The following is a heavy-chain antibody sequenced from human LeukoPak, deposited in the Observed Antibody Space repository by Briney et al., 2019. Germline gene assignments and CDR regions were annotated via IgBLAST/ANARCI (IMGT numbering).Heavy chain of an antibody. V-gene: IGHV4-4*09. Sequence: SETLSLTCTVSGGSISSYYWSSIPQPPGKGLEWIWYIYTSGSINYNPSLKSRVTISVDTSKNQFSLKLSSVTAADTAVYYCARQVSSSGYYNWFDPWGQGTLVTVSS. CDR3: ARQVSSSGYYNWFDP. D-gene: IGHD3-22*01. CDR1: GGSISSYY. J-gene: IGHJ5*02. CDR2: IYTSGSI.